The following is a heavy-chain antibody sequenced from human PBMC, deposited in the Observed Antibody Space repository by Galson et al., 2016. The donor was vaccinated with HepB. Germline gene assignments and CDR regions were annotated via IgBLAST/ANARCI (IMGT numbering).Heavy chain of an antibody. D-gene: IGHD5-24*01. CDR2: VWYDGITT. CDR3: APGAGGVEDY. V-gene: IGHV3-33*08. CDR1: GFTFSSFA. J-gene: IGHJ4*02. Sequence: SLRLSCAASGFTFSSFAMHWVRQAPGKGLEWVALVWYDGITTYYVDSVKGRFTISRDNAKNSLYLQMNTLRAEATAVYNCAPGAGGVEDYWGQGTLVIVSS.